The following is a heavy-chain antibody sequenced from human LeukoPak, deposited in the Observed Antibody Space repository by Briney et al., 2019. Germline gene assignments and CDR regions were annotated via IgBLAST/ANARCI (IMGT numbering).Heavy chain of an antibody. V-gene: IGHV3-33*01. Sequence: GMSLRLSCAASGFTFSSYGMHWIRQAPGKGLEWVAVIWHDGSNKYYVDSVKGRFTISRDNSRNTLYLQMNSLRAEDTAVYFCARSPGSFDHWGQGTLVTVSS. J-gene: IGHJ4*02. CDR3: ARSPGSFDH. D-gene: IGHD3-10*01. CDR2: IWHDGSNK. CDR1: GFTFSSYG.